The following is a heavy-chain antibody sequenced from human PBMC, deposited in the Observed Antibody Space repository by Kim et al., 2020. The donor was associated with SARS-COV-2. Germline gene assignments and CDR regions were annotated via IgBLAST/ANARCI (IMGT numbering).Heavy chain of an antibody. J-gene: IGHJ3*02. CDR1: GGSFSGYC. CDR3: ARTPDYDILTGDYSDAFDI. Sequence: SETLSLTCAVSGGSFSGYCWTWIRQPAGKGLEWIGEVNHRGSTNYNPSLKSRVTISADTSKNQFSLKLSSVTAADTAVYYCARTPDYDILTGDYSDAFDIWGQGTMVTVTS. D-gene: IGHD3-9*01. V-gene: IGHV4-34*01. CDR2: VNHRGST.